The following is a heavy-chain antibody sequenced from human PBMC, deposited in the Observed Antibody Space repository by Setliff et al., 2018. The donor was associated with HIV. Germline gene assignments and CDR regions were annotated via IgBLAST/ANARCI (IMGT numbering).Heavy chain of an antibody. J-gene: IGHJ4*01. D-gene: IGHD3-10*01. Sequence: PGESLKISCAASGFNFKTYGMTWVRRAPGKGLDWVAHIGSSNHGIHYTASVQGRFTVSRDNANNLLFLQMNNLRVEDTAVYYCASFFGDYGYWGHGTQVTVSS. CDR2: IGSSNHGI. V-gene: IGHV3-48*04. CDR3: ASFFGDYGY. CDR1: GFNFKTYG.